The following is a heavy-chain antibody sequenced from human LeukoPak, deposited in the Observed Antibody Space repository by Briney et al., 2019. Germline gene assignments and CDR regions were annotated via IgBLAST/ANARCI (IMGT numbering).Heavy chain of an antibody. J-gene: IGHJ4*02. D-gene: IGHD6-19*01. Sequence: GGSLRLSCAASGFTVSSNYMSWVRQAPGKGLEWVSVIYSGGSTYYADSVKGRFTIPRDNSKNTLYLQMNSLRAEDTAVYYCAREVRGWYYRIDYWGQGTLVTVSS. CDR2: IYSGGST. CDR3: AREVRGWYYRIDY. V-gene: IGHV3-53*01. CDR1: GFTVSSNY.